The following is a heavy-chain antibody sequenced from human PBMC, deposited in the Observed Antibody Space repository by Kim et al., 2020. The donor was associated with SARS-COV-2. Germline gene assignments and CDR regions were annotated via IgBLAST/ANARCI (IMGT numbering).Heavy chain of an antibody. J-gene: IGHJ6*02. D-gene: IGHD5-18*01. CDR2: IIPIFGTA. CDR3: ARESYSGYSYGRDYYYGMDV. Sequence: SVKVSCKASGGTFSSYAISWVRQAPGQGLEWMGGIIPIFGTANYAQKFQGRVTITADESTSTAYMELSSLRSEDTAVYYCARESYSGYSYGRDYYYGMDVWGQGTTVTVSS. CDR1: GGTFSSYA. V-gene: IGHV1-69*13.